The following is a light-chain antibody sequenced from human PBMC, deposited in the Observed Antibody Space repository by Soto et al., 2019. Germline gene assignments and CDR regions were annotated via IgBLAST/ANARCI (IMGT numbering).Light chain of an antibody. J-gene: IGLJ1*01. CDR1: SSDVGSYTY. V-gene: IGLV2-14*01. CDR2: EVN. CDR3: SSYTSSSTLYV. Sequence: QSVLTQPASVSGSPRQSITIYCTGASSDVGSYTYVSWYQQHPGKAPKLMIYEVNNRPSGVSNRFSGSKSGNTASLTISGLQAEDEADYYCSSYTSSSTLYVFGTGTKLTVL.